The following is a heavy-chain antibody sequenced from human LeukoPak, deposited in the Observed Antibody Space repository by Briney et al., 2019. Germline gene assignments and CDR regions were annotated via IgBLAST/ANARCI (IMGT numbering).Heavy chain of an antibody. D-gene: IGHD6-13*01. CDR2: INPSGGST. V-gene: IGHV1-46*01. CDR3: ARDFRIAAAGTGGAFDI. CDR1: GYTFTSYY. Sequence: ASVKVSCKASGYTFTSYYMHWVRQSPGQGLEWMGIINPSGGSTSYAQKFQGRVTMTRDTSTSTVYMELSSLRSEDTAVYYCARDFRIAAAGTGGAFDIWGQGTMVTVSS. J-gene: IGHJ3*02.